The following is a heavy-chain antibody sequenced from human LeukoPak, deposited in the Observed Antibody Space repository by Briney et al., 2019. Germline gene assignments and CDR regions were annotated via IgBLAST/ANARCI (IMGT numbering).Heavy chain of an antibody. CDR1: GGSVSSGSYY. CDR2: IYYSGST. CDR3: ALWFCSRTSCYVDY. J-gene: IGHJ4*02. Sequence: SETLSLTCTVSGGSVSSGSYYWNWIRQPPGKGLEWIGYIYYSGSTNYNPSLKNRVTISLDTSKNQFSLRLSSVTAADTAVYYCALWFCSRTSCYVDYWGQGTLVTVSS. D-gene: IGHD2-2*01. V-gene: IGHV4-61*01.